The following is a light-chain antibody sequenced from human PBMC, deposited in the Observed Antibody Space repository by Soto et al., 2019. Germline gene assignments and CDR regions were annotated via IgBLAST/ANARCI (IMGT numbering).Light chain of an antibody. V-gene: IGLV2-14*01. Sequence: QSVLTQPASVSGSPGQSITISCTGTSSDVGGYNYVCWFQQHPGKAPKLMIYDVSNRPSGVSNRFSGSKSGNTASLTISGLQAEDEADYYCNSYTSGSTWVFDGGTKLTVL. CDR3: NSYTSGSTWV. CDR2: DVS. CDR1: SSDVGGYNY. J-gene: IGLJ3*02.